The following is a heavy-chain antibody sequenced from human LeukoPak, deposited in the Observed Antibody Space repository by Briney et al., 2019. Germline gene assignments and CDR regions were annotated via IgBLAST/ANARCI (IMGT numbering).Heavy chain of an antibody. Sequence: GGSLRLSCAASAFTFSDYYMSWIRQAPGKGLEWVSHISSSGSTIHYADSVKGRFTISRDNAKNSLYLQMNSLRAEDTAVYYCARLGIAVAGTYQPYYFDYWGQGTLVTVSS. V-gene: IGHV3-11*04. CDR1: AFTFSDYY. D-gene: IGHD6-19*01. CDR3: ARLGIAVAGTYQPYYFDY. CDR2: ISSSGSTI. J-gene: IGHJ4*02.